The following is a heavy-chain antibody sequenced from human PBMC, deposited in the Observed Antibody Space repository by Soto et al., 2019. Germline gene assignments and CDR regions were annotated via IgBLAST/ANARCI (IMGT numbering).Heavy chain of an antibody. CDR3: ARDPEMSSGYYPYFDY. J-gene: IGHJ4*02. V-gene: IGHV4-38-2*02. Sequence: SETLSLTCTVSGYSISSGYYWGWIRQPPGKGLEWIGSIYHSGSTYYNPSLKSRVTISVDTSKNHFSLKLSSVTAADTAVYYCARDPEMSSGYYPYFDYWGQGTLVTVSS. D-gene: IGHD3-22*01. CDR1: GYSISSGYY. CDR2: IYHSGST.